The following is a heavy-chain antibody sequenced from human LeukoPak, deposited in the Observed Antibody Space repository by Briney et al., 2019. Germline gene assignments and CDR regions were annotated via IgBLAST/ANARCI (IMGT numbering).Heavy chain of an antibody. V-gene: IGHV4-34*09. CDR1: GGSFSGYY. J-gene: IGHJ6*03. Sequence: SETLSLTCAVYGGSFSGYYWSWIRQPPGKGLEWIGYIYDSGSTYYNPSLKSRVSISVDTSKNQFSLKLSSVTAADTAVYYCARDGSTKRDYYYYMDVWGKGTTVTVSS. D-gene: IGHD1-1*01. CDR3: ARDGSTKRDYYYYMDV. CDR2: IYDSGST.